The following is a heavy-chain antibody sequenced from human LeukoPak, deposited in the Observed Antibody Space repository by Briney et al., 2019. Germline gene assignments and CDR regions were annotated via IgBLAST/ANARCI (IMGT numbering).Heavy chain of an antibody. V-gene: IGHV4-31*03. Sequence: SETLSLTCTVSGGSISSGGYYWSWIRQPPGKGLEWIGNIYYSGTTYYNPSLNSRGIISLDTSTSQFSLKLSSVTAADTAVYYCGRTCGGKKDYFDYWGQGTLVTVSS. CDR3: GRTCGGKKDYFDY. D-gene: IGHD4-23*01. J-gene: IGHJ4*02. CDR2: IYYSGTT. CDR1: GGSISSGGYY.